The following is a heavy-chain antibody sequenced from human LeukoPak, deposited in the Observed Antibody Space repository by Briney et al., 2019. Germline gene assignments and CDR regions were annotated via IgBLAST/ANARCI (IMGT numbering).Heavy chain of an antibody. D-gene: IGHD3-16*01. V-gene: IGHV4-59*01. CDR1: GASISGSY. CDR2: ITYSGST. J-gene: IGHJ5*02. Sequence: PSETLSLTCTVSGASISGSYWSWIRQPPGKGLERIGYITYSGSTNYNPSFKSRVTMSVDVSKNQFTLKLRTVTAADTAVYYCARASVFETNWFDPWGQGTLVTVSS. CDR3: ARASVFETNWFDP.